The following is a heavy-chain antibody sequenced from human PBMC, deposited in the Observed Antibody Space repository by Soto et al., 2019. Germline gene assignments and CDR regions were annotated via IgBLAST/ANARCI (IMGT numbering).Heavy chain of an antibody. CDR2: ISGSSSYI. Sequence: GGSLRLSCAASGFTFSRYSMNWVRQAPGKGLEWVSSISGSSSYIYYADSVKGRFTISRDNAKNSLYLQMNSLRAEDTAVYYCARDFRNYDFWSGYYDYWGQGTLVTVSS. V-gene: IGHV3-21*01. CDR1: GFTFSRYS. J-gene: IGHJ4*02. CDR3: ARDFRNYDFWSGYYDY. D-gene: IGHD3-3*01.